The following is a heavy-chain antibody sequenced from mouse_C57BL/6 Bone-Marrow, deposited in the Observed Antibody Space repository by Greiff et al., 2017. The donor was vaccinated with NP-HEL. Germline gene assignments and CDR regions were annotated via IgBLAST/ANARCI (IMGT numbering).Heavy chain of an antibody. CDR3: ARRELGRYFDY. J-gene: IGHJ2*01. Sequence: EVQGVESGGDLVKPGGSLKLSCAASGFTFSSYGMSWVRQTPDKRLEWVATISSGGSYTYYPDSVKGRFTISRDNAKNTLYLQMSSLKSEDTAMYYCARRELGRYFDYWGQGTTLTVSS. D-gene: IGHD4-1*01. CDR2: ISSGGSYT. V-gene: IGHV5-6*01. CDR1: GFTFSSYG.